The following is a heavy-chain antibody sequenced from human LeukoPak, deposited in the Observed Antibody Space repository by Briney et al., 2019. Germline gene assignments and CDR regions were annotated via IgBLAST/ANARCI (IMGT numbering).Heavy chain of an antibody. J-gene: IGHJ3*02. V-gene: IGHV3-23*01. CDR3: GREGYTSGYAGAFDT. Sequence: PGGSLRLSCIASGSTLRNNIMTSVRQAPGKGLEWVSSLSFIDDSTYYADSVKGRFTISRDTSKNTLFLQMNSLIPEDTGVYYCGREGYTSGYAGAFDTWGQGTMVTVSS. CDR1: GSTLRNNI. CDR2: LSFIDDST. D-gene: IGHD2-2*01.